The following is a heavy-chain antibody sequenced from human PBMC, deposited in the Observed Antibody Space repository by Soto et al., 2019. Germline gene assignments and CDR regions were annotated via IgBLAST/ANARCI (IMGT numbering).Heavy chain of an antibody. V-gene: IGHV4-61*08. D-gene: IGHD6-6*01. CDR2: IYYSGST. Sequence: ETLTLTCTISGGSIRSGGYYLSCIRHHPGKRLEWIWYIYYSGSTNYNPSLKSRVTISVDTSKNQFSLKLSSVTAADTAVYYCARHSPAEYSSSSVFDYWGQGTLVTVSS. CDR1: GGSIRSGGYY. CDR3: ARHSPAEYSSSSVFDY. J-gene: IGHJ4*02.